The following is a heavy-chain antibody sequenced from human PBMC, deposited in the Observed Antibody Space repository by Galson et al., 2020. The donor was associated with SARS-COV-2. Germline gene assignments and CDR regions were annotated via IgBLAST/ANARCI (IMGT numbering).Heavy chain of an antibody. CDR3: ATNTGFFHYYGMDV. CDR1: GGSFSGYY. CDR2: INHSGST. J-gene: IGHJ6*02. V-gene: IGHV4-34*01. Sequence: SETLSLTCAVYGGSFSGYYWSWIRQPPGKGLEWIGEINHSGSTNYNPSLKSRVTISVDTSKNQFSLKLSSVTAADTAVYYCATNTGFFHYYGMDVWGQGTTVTVSS. D-gene: IGHD2-8*01.